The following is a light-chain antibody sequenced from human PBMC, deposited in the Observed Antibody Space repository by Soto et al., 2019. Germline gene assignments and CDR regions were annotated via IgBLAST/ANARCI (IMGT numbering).Light chain of an antibody. CDR2: AAS. CDR1: QGISTL. Sequence: EIVLTQSPATLSMSPGERATLFCMASQGISTLLAWYQQKPGQAPRLLIYAASTRAAGIPARFSGSGSGTDFALTISSLQSEDFAIYYCQQYYDWPITFGQGTRLEIK. J-gene: IGKJ5*01. CDR3: QQYYDWPIT. V-gene: IGKV3-15*01.